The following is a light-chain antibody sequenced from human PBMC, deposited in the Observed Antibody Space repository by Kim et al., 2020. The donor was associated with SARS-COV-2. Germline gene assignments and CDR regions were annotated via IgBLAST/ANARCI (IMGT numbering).Light chain of an antibody. CDR2: GAS. J-gene: IGKJ5*01. CDR1: QRVGSSY. Sequence: IVFRPSPGILSLSPGERPTLSCRASQRVGSSYLAWYQQKPGRAPRLLIYGASSRATGIPDRFSGSGSGTDFTLTIGRLEPEDFAMYYCQQYSSSPNTFGRGTRLEIK. V-gene: IGKV3-20*01. CDR3: QQYSSSPNT.